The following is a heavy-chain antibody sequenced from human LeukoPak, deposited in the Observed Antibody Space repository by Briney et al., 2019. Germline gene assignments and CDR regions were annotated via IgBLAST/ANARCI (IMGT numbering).Heavy chain of an antibody. D-gene: IGHD6-13*01. J-gene: IGHJ5*02. CDR1: GFTFSSYA. Sequence: GGSLRLSCAASGFTFSSYAMNWVRQAPGKGLEWVSAISGGGGSTYYADSVKGRFTISRDNSKNTLYLQMNSLRANDTAVYYCARDRRIAAAANWFDPWGQGTLVTVSS. CDR3: ARDRRIAAAANWFDP. CDR2: ISGGGGST. V-gene: IGHV3-23*01.